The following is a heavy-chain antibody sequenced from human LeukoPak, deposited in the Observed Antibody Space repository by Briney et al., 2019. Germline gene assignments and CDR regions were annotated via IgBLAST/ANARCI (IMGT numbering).Heavy chain of an antibody. CDR2: ISYDGSNE. D-gene: IGHD2-2*01. V-gene: IGHV3-30*04. CDR1: GFTFSSYV. Sequence: GGSLRLSCSASGFTFSSYVMHGVRQAPGKGLEGVAIISYDGSNEYYADFVKGRFTISRDNSKRTLYLQMNRLRAADTAVYYCARDKGTSYLPSFDYWGQGTLVTVSS. CDR3: ARDKGTSYLPSFDY. J-gene: IGHJ4*02.